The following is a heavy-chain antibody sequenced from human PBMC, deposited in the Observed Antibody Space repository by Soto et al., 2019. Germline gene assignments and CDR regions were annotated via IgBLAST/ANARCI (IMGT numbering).Heavy chain of an antibody. D-gene: IGHD3-10*01. V-gene: IGHV1-18*01. Sequence: QVQLVQSGAEVKKPGASVKVSCKASGYTFTSYGISWVRQAPGQGLEWMGWISAYNGNTNYAQKLQGRVTMTTDTSTSTAYMELRSLRSDDTAVYYCARFVWFGESQFDYYYYGMDVWGQGTTVTVSS. CDR3: ARFVWFGESQFDYYYYGMDV. J-gene: IGHJ6*02. CDR1: GYTFTSYG. CDR2: ISAYNGNT.